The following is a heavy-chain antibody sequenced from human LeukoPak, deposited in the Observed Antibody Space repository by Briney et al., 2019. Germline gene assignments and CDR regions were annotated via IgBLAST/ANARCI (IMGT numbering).Heavy chain of an antibody. J-gene: IGHJ4*02. CDR3: ARVPHSGASITIFGVVPDY. CDR2: INPNSGGT. V-gene: IGHV1-2*02. CDR1: GYTFTGYY. Sequence: GASVKVSCKASGYTFTGYYMHWVRQAPGQGLEWMGWINPNSGGTNYAQKFQGRVTMTRDTSISTAYMELSRLRSDDTAVCYCARVPHSGASITIFGVVPDYWGQGTLVTVSS. D-gene: IGHD3-3*01.